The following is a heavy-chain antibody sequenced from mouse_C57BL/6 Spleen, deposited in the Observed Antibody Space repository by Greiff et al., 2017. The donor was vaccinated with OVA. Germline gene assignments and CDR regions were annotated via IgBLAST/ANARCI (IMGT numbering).Heavy chain of an antibody. D-gene: IGHD1-1*01. CDR1: GYSFTGYY. Sequence: EVQRVESGPELVKPGASVKISCKASGYSFTGYYMNWVKQSPEKSLEWIGEINPSTGGTTYNQKFKAKATLTVDKSSSTAYMQLKSLTSEDSAVYYCAREITTVVDYAMDYWGQGTSVTVSS. CDR3: AREITTVVDYAMDY. J-gene: IGHJ4*01. CDR2: INPSTGGT. V-gene: IGHV1-42*01.